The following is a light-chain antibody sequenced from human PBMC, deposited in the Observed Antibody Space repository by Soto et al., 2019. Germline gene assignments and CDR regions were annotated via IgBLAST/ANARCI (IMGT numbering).Light chain of an antibody. CDR1: HYITSY. CDR2: DAS. CDR3: QKCDYLPI. Sequence: IQMTQSPSSLSASVGDRVTITCQASHYITSYLHWYQHNPGKAPKLLIYDASILAAGVPARFSGSGSGTDFTFTISSLQPEDVATYYCQKCDYLPIFGPGTTVDFK. V-gene: IGKV1-33*01. J-gene: IGKJ3*01.